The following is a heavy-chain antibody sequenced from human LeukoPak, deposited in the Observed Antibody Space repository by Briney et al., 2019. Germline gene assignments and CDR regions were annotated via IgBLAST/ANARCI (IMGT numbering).Heavy chain of an antibody. J-gene: IGHJ4*02. CDR2: IKQDGSER. Sequence: GGSLRLSCAGSGFVYSAFWMSWVRQVPGKGLEWVANIKQDGSERYYVDSVNGRFTISRDNAKSTLFLQMDSLTAEDTAVYYCTRKGSQWDFLVDYWGQGTRVAVSP. CDR1: GFVYSAFW. CDR3: TRKGSQWDFLVDY. D-gene: IGHD2/OR15-2a*01. V-gene: IGHV3-7*01.